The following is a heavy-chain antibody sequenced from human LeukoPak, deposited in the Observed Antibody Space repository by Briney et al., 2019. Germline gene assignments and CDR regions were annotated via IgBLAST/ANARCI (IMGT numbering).Heavy chain of an antibody. D-gene: IGHD3-3*01. Sequence: GRSLRLSCAASGFTFDDYAMHWVRQAPGKGLEWVSGISWNSGSIGYADSVKGRFTISRDNAKNSLYLQMNSLRAEDTALYYGATTYDFWSGYYEDWGQGTLVTVSS. CDR1: GFTFDDYA. CDR3: ATTYDFWSGYYED. CDR2: ISWNSGSI. J-gene: IGHJ4*02. V-gene: IGHV3-9*01.